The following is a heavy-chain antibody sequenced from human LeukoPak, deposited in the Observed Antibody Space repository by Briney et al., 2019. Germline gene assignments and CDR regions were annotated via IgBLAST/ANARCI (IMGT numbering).Heavy chain of an antibody. CDR1: GFTFSSYE. CDR2: XXXXGSTI. D-gene: IGHD3-9*01. Sequence: GGSLRLSCAASGFTFSSYEMNWVRQAPGKGLXXXXXXXXXGSTIYYADSVKGRFTISRDNAKNSVYLQMNSLGAEDTAVYYCARAYYDILTGYYWYYFDYWGQGTLVTVSS. V-gene: IGHV3-48*03. CDR3: ARAYYDILTGYYWYYFDY. J-gene: IGHJ4*02.